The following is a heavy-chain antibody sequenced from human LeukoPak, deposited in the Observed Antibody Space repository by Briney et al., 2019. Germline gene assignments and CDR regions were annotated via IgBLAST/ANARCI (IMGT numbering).Heavy chain of an antibody. Sequence: SETLSLTCTVSGGSISSHYWSWIRQPPGKGLEWIGYIYYSGSTNYNPSLKSRVTISVDTSKNQFSLKLSSVTAADTAVYYCARGFVSSWFVGAFDIWGQGTMVTVSS. CDR3: ARGFVSSWFVGAFDI. V-gene: IGHV4-59*11. D-gene: IGHD6-13*01. CDR1: GGSISSHY. J-gene: IGHJ3*02. CDR2: IYYSGST.